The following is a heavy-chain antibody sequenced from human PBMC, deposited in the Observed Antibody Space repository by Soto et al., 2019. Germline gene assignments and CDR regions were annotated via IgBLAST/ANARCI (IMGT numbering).Heavy chain of an antibody. CDR1: GYDFSKFD. J-gene: IGHJ5*02. CDR3: ATSYDSGFDP. V-gene: IGHV1-18*01. D-gene: IGHD3-3*01. Sequence: QIQLVQSGAELKRPGASVRVSCEASGYDFSKFDISWLRQAPGQGPEWIGRISPKSANTNYAQRFQGRVTMTADTSTSTAYMEVRRLRSDDTAVYYCATSYDSGFDPWGQGTLVTVSS. CDR2: ISPKSANT.